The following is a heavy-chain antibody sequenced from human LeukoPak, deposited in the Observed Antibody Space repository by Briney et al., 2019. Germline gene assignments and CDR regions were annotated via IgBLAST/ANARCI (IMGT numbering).Heavy chain of an antibody. J-gene: IGHJ4*02. D-gene: IGHD2-15*01. CDR1: GFIFTDYD. CDR2: FGIAGDT. CDR3: VRTNGGTYYDY. Sequence: GGSLRLSCAASGFIFTDYDLHWVRQPPGKGLEWVSVFGIAGDTYYADSVKGRFTISRDVAKNALYLQMNNLRAGDTAVYYCVRTNGGTYYDYWGQGTLVTVSS. V-gene: IGHV3-13*01.